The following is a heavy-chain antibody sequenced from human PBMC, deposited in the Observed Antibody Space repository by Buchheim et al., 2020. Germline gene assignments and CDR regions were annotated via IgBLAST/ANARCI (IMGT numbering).Heavy chain of an antibody. CDR1: GCSIGSSSYY. D-gene: IGHD1-26*01. CDR3: ARPASTKTYAMDV. Sequence: QLQLQESGPGLVKPSETLSLTCSVSGCSIGSSSYYWVWIRQPPGKGLEWIGRIYYTGSTDYHPSLNSRVTISVDRSKNQFSLKLSSVTAADTAVYYCARPASTKTYAMDVWGQGTT. V-gene: IGHV4-39*07. CDR2: IYYTGST. J-gene: IGHJ6*02.